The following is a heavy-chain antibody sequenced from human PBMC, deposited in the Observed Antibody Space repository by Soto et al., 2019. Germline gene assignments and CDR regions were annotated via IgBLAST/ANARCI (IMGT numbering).Heavy chain of an antibody. D-gene: IGHD6-6*01. J-gene: IGHJ3*02. Sequence: LSLTCAASGFTVSRNYMSWVRQAPGKGLEWVSVIYSGGSTYYADSVKGRFTISRDNSKNTLYLQMNSLRAEDPAVYYCARDWRSSSSGAFDIWGQGTMVTVSS. CDR2: IYSGGST. CDR3: ARDWRSSSSGAFDI. V-gene: IGHV3-53*01. CDR1: GFTVSRNY.